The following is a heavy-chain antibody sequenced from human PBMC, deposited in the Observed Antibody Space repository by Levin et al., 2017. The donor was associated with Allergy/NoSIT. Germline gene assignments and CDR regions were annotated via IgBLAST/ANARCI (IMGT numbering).Heavy chain of an antibody. CDR2: LNSGGSDA. CDR3: ARESFHDYAFDY. Sequence: PGGSLRLSCAASGFTFSSHWMHWVRRAPGEGLVWVSRLNSGGSDATYADSVKGRFTISRDSAKNTLYLQMNSLRAEDTAVYYCARESFHDYAFDYWGQGTLVTVSS. J-gene: IGHJ4*02. V-gene: IGHV3-74*01. CDR1: GFTFSSHW. D-gene: IGHD4-17*01.